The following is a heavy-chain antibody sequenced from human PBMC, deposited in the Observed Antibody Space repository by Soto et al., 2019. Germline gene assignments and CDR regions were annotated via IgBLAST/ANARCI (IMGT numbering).Heavy chain of an antibody. CDR2: IYYSGST. Sequence: SETLSLTCTASGGSIISSSYYWVWIRQPPGKGLEWIGSIYYSGSTYYNPSLKSRVTISVDTSKNQFSLKLSSVTAADTAVYYCARPTYYYDSSGYSWIFDYWGQGTLVTVSS. CDR1: GGSIISSSYY. D-gene: IGHD3-22*01. J-gene: IGHJ4*02. V-gene: IGHV4-39*01. CDR3: ARPTYYYDSSGYSWIFDY.